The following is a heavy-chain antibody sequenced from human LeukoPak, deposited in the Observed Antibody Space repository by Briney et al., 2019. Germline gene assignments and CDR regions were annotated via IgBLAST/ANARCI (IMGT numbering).Heavy chain of an antibody. V-gene: IGHV3-49*03. CDR1: GFTFSSYS. J-gene: IGHJ4*02. CDR3: SKDWVTTGYFDS. D-gene: IGHD2-21*02. CDR2: IRSKGYGGTS. Sequence: PGGSLRLSCAASGFTFSSYSMNWFRRGPGKGLEWVGFIRSKGYGGTSEYAASVKGRFTISRGDSKGIVYLQMDSLRTEDTAVYYCSKDWVTTGYFDSWGQGTPVTVSS.